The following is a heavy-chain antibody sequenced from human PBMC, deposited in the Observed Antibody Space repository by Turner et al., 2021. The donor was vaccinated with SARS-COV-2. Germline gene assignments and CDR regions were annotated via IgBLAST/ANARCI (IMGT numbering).Heavy chain of an antibody. J-gene: IGHJ5*02. CDR3: AREGYGEPGALDP. V-gene: IGHV1-2*02. CDR2: INPNSGGT. CDR1: VYTFTGYY. Sequence: QVQLVQSGAEVQKPGASVKVSCKASVYTFTGYYMHWVRQAPGQGRGWMGWINPNSGGTNYAQKFQGRVTMTRDTSVSTAYMELSRLRSDDTAVYYCAREGYGEPGALDPWGQGTLVTVSS. D-gene: IGHD4-17*01.